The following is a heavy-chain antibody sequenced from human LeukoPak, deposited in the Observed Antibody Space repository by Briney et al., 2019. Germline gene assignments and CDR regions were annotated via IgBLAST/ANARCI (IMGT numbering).Heavy chain of an antibody. J-gene: IGHJ4*02. V-gene: IGHV3-53*01. D-gene: IGHD3-16*02. CDR1: GFTVSSNY. CDR2: IYSGGST. CDR3: ARQRDYDYVWGSYRSHFDY. Sequence: QPGGSLRLSCAASGFTVSSNYMSWVRQAPGKGLEWVSVIYSGGSTYYADSVKGRFTISRDNSKNTLYLQMNSLRAEDTAVYYCARQRDYDYVWGSYRSHFDYWGQGTLVTVSS.